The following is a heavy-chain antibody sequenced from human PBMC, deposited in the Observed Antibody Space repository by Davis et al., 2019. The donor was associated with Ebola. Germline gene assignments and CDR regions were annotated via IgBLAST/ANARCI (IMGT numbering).Heavy chain of an antibody. V-gene: IGHV4-61*01. D-gene: IGHD5-12*01. CDR1: GGSVSSGSYY. CDR3: ARGTVAGYAGLFDY. Sequence: MPSETLSLTCTVSGGSVSSGSYYWSWIRQPPGKGLEWIGYIYYSGSTNYNPSLKSRVTISVDTSKNQFSLELTSVTAADTAVYYCARGTVAGYAGLFDYWGQGTLVTVSS. J-gene: IGHJ4*02. CDR2: IYYSGST.